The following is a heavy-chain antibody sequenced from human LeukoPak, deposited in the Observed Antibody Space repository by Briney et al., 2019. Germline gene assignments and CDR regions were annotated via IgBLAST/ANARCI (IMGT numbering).Heavy chain of an antibody. CDR1: GGSISSYY. CDR3: ARSMVRGVNTYYFDY. D-gene: IGHD3-10*01. V-gene: IGHV4-59*08. J-gene: IGHJ4*02. CDR2: IYYSGST. Sequence: SETLSLTCTVSGGSISSYYWSWIRQPPGKGLEWIGYIYYSGSTNYNPSLKSRVTISVDTSKNQFSLKLSSVTAADTAVYYCARSMVRGVNTYYFDYWGQGTLVTASS.